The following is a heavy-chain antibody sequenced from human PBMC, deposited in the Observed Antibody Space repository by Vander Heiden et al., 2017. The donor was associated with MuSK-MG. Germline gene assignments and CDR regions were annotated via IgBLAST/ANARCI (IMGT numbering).Heavy chain of an antibody. CDR3: ARPSIAAAGSFDY. D-gene: IGHD6-13*01. V-gene: IGHV3-48*04. Sequence: EVQLVESGGGLVQPGGSLRLSCAASGFTFSSYSMNWVRQAPGKGLEWVSYISSSSSTIYYADSVKGRFTISRDNAKNSLYLQMNSLRAEDTAVYYCARPSIAAAGSFDYWGQGTLVTVSS. J-gene: IGHJ4*02. CDR2: ISSSSSTI. CDR1: GFTFSSYS.